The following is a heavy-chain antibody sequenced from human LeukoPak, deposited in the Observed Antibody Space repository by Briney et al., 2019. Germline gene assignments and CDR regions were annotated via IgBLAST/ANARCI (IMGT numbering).Heavy chain of an antibody. Sequence: GGSLRLSCAASGFTFSSYGMSWVRQAPGKGLEWVSAISGSGGSTYYADSVKGRFTISRDNSKNTLYLQMNSLRAEDTAVYYCAKRALYYVWGSYRESYYFDYWGQGTLVTVSS. J-gene: IGHJ4*02. CDR3: AKRALYYVWGSYRESYYFDY. D-gene: IGHD3-16*02. CDR2: ISGSGGST. V-gene: IGHV3-23*01. CDR1: GFTFSSYG.